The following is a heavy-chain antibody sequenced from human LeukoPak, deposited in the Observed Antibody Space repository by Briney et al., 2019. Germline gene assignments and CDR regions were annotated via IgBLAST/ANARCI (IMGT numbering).Heavy chain of an antibody. CDR2: ISSSGSKK. J-gene: IGHJ5*02. D-gene: IGHD3-16*01. CDR1: GFTFSSYY. V-gene: IGHV3-11*01. CDR3: ARGVTFGGVLLRFDP. Sequence: PGGSLRLSCAVSGFTFSSYYMTWIRQAPGKGLEWISYISSSGSKKAYADSVKGRFTISRDNAKNSLYLQINSLRVEDTAVYYCARGVTFGGVLLRFDPWGQGTLVTVSS.